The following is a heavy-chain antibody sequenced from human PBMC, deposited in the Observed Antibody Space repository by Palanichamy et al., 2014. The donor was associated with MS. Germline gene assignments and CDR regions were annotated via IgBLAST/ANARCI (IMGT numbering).Heavy chain of an antibody. CDR3: TAGALYDSGGMDV. J-gene: IGHJ6*02. CDR1: GFTFSNAW. V-gene: IGHV3-15*07. CDR2: IKSKAHGGTA. D-gene: IGHD3-22*01. Sequence: EVQLVESGGGLVKPGGSLRLSCAASGFTFSNAWMNWVRQAPGKGLERVGRIKSKAHGGTADYAAPVKGTFSISRDDSTNTLYLQMNSLKSEDTAVYYCTAGALYDSGGMDVWGQGTTVTVS.